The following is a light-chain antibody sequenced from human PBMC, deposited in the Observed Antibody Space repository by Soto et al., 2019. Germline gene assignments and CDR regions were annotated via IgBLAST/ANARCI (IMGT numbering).Light chain of an antibody. Sequence: DIVFTQSPGTLSLSPGERATLSCRASQSVSNNYLAWYQQKPGQAPRLLIYGASNRATGIPDRFSGSGSGTDFTLTISRLESEDFAVYYCQQYGSSPWTFGQGTKVDIK. J-gene: IGKJ1*01. CDR3: QQYGSSPWT. V-gene: IGKV3-20*01. CDR1: QSVSNNY. CDR2: GAS.